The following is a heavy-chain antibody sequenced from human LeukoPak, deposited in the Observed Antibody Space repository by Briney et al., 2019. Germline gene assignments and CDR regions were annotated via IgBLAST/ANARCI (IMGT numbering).Heavy chain of an antibody. CDR1: GFTFSTYV. J-gene: IGHJ4*02. CDR2: ISASGGST. V-gene: IGHV3-23*01. Sequence: GGSLRLSCPASGFTFSTYVMTWVRQAPGKGLEWVSDISASGGSTYYADSVKGRFTISRDNSKNTLYLQMNSLRVEDTAVYCCAKEGIWFGQFAFDSWGQGALVTVSS. CDR3: AKEGIWFGQFAFDS. D-gene: IGHD3-10*01.